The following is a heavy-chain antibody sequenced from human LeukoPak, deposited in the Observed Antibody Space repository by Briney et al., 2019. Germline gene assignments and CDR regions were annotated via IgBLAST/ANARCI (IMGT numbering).Heavy chain of an antibody. J-gene: IGHJ4*02. Sequence: PSETLSLTCTVSGGSISSYYWSWIRQPPGKGLEWIGYIYYSGSTNYNPSLKSRVTISVDTSKNQFSLKLSSVTAADTAVYYCARAYDWNYVADYWGQGTLVTVSS. V-gene: IGHV4-59*08. D-gene: IGHD1-7*01. CDR1: GGSISSYY. CDR3: ARAYDWNYVADY. CDR2: IYYSGST.